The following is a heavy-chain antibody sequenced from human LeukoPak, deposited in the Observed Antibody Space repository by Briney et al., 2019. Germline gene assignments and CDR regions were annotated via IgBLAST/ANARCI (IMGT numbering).Heavy chain of an antibody. CDR1: GFTFSSYA. CDR2: VSYDGSKK. V-gene: IGHV3-30*04. Sequence: GRSLRLSCAASGFTFSSYAMHWVRQAPGKGLEWVAVVSYDGSKKFYADSVKGRFTISRDNSKNTLDLQMNSLRAEDTAVYYCARGSLEYCSGGSCYLFDCWGQGTLVTVSS. D-gene: IGHD2-15*01. J-gene: IGHJ4*02. CDR3: ARGSLEYCSGGSCYLFDC.